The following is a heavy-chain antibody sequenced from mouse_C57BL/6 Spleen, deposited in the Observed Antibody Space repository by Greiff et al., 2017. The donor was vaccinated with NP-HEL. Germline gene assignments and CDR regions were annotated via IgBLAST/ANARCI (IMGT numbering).Heavy chain of an antibody. V-gene: IGHV5-6*01. CDR1: GFTFSSYG. CDR2: ISSGGSYT. CDR3: ARVRERYFDV. Sequence: EVQRVESGGDLVKPGGSLKLSCAASGFTFSSYGMSWVRQTPDKRLEWVATISSGGSYTYYPDSVKGRFTISRDNAKNTLYLQMSSLKSEDTAMYYCARVRERYFDVWGTGTTVTVSS. J-gene: IGHJ1*03. D-gene: IGHD1-1*01.